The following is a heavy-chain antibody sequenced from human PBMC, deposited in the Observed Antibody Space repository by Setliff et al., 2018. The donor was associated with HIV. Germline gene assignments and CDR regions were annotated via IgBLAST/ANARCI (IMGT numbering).Heavy chain of an antibody. Sequence: SGPTLVNPTQTLTLTCTFSGFSLSPNEMCVSWIRQPPGKALEWLARLDWDDNKFYSTSLQTRLTISKDTSKNRVVLTMTNMDPVDTATYYCAHTFTDYWYFDVWGRGTLVTVSS. CDR1: GFSLSPNEMC. D-gene: IGHD2-8*02. J-gene: IGHJ2*01. CDR2: LDWDDNK. V-gene: IGHV2-70*17. CDR3: AHTFTDYWYFDV.